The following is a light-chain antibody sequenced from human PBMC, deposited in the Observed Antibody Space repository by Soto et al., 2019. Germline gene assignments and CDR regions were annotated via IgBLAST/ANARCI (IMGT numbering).Light chain of an antibody. Sequence: QPVLTQPPSASGTPGQRVTISCSGSSSNIGSNTVNWYQQLPATAPKLLIYSNNQRPSGVPDRFSGSKSGTSASLAISGLQSEDEADYYCAAWDATLNGYVFGTGTKVTVL. J-gene: IGLJ1*01. CDR2: SNN. CDR3: AAWDATLNGYV. CDR1: SSNIGSNT. V-gene: IGLV1-44*01.